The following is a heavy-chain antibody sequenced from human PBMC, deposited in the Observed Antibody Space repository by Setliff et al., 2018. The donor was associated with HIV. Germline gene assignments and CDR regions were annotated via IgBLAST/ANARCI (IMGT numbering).Heavy chain of an antibody. CDR2: IIPIFGKT. Sequence: ASVKVSCKASGGTFSNYGIRWVRQAPGQGLEWMGGIIPIFGKTNYAQNFQGRVTITADESTSTAYMELNTLRSEDTAIYYCAREGRPSYDSGRNWFDPWGQGTLVTVSS. V-gene: IGHV1-69*13. J-gene: IGHJ5*02. D-gene: IGHD3-10*01. CDR3: AREGRPSYDSGRNWFDP. CDR1: GGTFSNYG.